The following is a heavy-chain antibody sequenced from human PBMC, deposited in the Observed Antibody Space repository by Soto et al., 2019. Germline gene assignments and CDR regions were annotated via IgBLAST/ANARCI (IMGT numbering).Heavy chain of an antibody. Sequence: PGVSLRLSCAASGFLFSDYYMSGIRQAPGKGLEWVSYIRSTDNTRYYADSVKGRFTISRDNAKNSLYLQMNSLRAEDTAVYYCARGNALYDYRGQGTLVTVSS. CDR2: IRSTDNTR. D-gene: IGHD2-2*01. CDR3: ARGNALYDY. J-gene: IGHJ4*02. V-gene: IGHV3-11*01. CDR1: GFLFSDYY.